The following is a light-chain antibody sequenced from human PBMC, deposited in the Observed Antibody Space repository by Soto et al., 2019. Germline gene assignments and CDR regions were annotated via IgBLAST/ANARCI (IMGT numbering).Light chain of an antibody. CDR3: QQCSISPLT. J-gene: IGKJ4*01. Sequence: EIVLTQSPGTVSLSPGERATLSCRASQSVPKDYLAWYQHKPGQAPRLLIHDASSRATGIPDRFSGSGSGTDFTLTISRLEPEDFAVYYCQQCSISPLTFGGGTKVEIK. CDR2: DAS. V-gene: IGKV3-20*01. CDR1: QSVPKDY.